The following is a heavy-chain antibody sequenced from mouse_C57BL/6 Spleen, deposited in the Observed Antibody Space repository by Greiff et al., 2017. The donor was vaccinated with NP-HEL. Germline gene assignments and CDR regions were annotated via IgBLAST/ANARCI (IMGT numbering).Heavy chain of an antibody. V-gene: IGHV5-17*01. CDR2: ISSGSSTI. D-gene: IGHD2-4*01. CDR1: GFTFSDYG. Sequence: EVQLVESGGGLVKPGGSLKLSCAASGFTFSDYGMHWVRQAPEKGLEWVAYISSGSSTIYYADTVKGRFTISRDKAKNTLFLQMTSLRSEDTAMYYCARPGDYDSWFAYWGQGTLVTVSA. CDR3: ARPGDYDSWFAY. J-gene: IGHJ3*01.